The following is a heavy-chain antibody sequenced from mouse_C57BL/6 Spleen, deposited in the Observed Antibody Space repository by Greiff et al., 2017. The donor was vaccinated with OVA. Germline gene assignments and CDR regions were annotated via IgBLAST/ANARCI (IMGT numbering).Heavy chain of an antibody. CDR2: INPNYGTT. Sequence: VHVKQSGPELVKPGASVKISCKASGYSFTDYNMNWVKQSNGKSLEWIGVINPNYGTTRYNQKFKGKATLTVDQSSSTAYMQLNSLTSEDSAVYYCARTDYGISYYFDYGGQGPTLTVSS. J-gene: IGHJ2*01. D-gene: IGHD1-1*01. CDR3: ARTDYGISYYFDY. V-gene: IGHV1-39*01. CDR1: GYSFTDYN.